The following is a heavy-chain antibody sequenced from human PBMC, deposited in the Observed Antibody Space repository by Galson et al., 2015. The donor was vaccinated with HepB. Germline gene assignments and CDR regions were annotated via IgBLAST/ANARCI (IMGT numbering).Heavy chain of an antibody. Sequence: LRLSCAASGFTFSSYSMHWVRQAPGKGLEWVSYISSSSSTIYYADSVKGRFTISRDNAKNSLYLQMNSLRDEDTAVYYCGIAVAGTYYYYGMDVWGQGTTVTVSS. V-gene: IGHV3-48*02. CDR2: ISSSSSTI. D-gene: IGHD6-19*01. J-gene: IGHJ6*02. CDR3: GIAVAGTYYYYGMDV. CDR1: GFTFSSYS.